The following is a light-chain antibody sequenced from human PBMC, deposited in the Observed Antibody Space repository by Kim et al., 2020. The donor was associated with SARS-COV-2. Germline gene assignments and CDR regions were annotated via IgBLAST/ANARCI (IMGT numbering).Light chain of an antibody. Sequence: SASVGDGVTTTCRASQSISSYVNWYQQKPGKAPKLLIYAASSLQSGVPSRFSGSGSGTDFPLTSSSLQPEDFATYYCQQSYSTPRTFGQGTKLEI. V-gene: IGKV1-39*01. CDR2: AAS. CDR3: QQSYSTPRT. CDR1: QSISSY. J-gene: IGKJ2*01.